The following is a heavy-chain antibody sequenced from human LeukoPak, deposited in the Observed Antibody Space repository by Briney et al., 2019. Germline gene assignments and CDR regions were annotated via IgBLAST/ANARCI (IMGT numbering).Heavy chain of an antibody. V-gene: IGHV1-2*06. J-gene: IGHJ4*02. Sequence: ASVKVSCKASGYTFTDYYIHWVRQAPGQGLEWVGLIHPNTGDTSYEQKFRGRVTMTRDTSINTAYMELDRLTSDDTAVYYCARDYSGSYTHWAQGTLVTVSS. CDR1: GYTFTDYY. CDR3: ARDYSGSYTH. CDR2: IHPNTGDT. D-gene: IGHD1-26*01.